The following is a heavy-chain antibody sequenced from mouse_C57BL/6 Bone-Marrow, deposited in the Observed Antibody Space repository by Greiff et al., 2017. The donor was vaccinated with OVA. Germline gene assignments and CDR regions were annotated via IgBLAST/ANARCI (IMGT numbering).Heavy chain of an antibody. J-gene: IGHJ1*03. CDR1: GFTFSDYY. CDR3: AREYYGSEGGDWYFDV. D-gene: IGHD1-1*01. V-gene: IGHV5-12*01. Sequence: EVMLVESGGGLVQPGGSLKLSCAASGFTFSDYYMYWVRQTPEKRLEWVAYISNGGGSTYYPDTVKGRFTISRDNAKNTLYLQMSRLKSEDTAMYYCAREYYGSEGGDWYFDVWGTGTTVTVSS. CDR2: ISNGGGST.